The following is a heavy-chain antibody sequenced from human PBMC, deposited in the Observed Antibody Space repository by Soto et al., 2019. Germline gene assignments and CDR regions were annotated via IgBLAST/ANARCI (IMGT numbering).Heavy chain of an antibody. D-gene: IGHD2-15*01. CDR2: ISAGNGKT. CDR1: GYTFTNYA. Sequence: ASVKVSCKASGYTFTNYAMHWVRQAPGQRLEWMGWISAGNGKTKYSQKFQGRVTITRDTSASTAYMELSSLRTEETAVYYCARVRGSGFDYWGQGTLVTVTS. V-gene: IGHV1-3*01. J-gene: IGHJ4*02. CDR3: ARVRGSGFDY.